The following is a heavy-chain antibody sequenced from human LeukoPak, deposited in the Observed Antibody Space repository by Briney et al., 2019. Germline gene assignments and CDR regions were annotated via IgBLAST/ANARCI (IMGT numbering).Heavy chain of an antibody. D-gene: IGHD3-9*01. V-gene: IGHV4-38-2*02. Sequence: SETLSLTCTVSDYSISSGYYWGWIRQPPGKGLEWIGSMYYSGSTYYNPSLKSRVRVSVDTSKNQFSLKLSSVTAADTAVYYCAREGVPAFDIWGQGTLVTVSS. CDR2: MYYSGST. CDR1: DYSISSGYY. J-gene: IGHJ4*02. CDR3: AREGVPAFDI.